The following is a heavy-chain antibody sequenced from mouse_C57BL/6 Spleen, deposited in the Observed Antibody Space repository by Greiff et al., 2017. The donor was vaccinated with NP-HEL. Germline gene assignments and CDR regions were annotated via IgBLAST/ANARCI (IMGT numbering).Heavy chain of an antibody. D-gene: IGHD1-1*01. CDR3: ARDGSSEAWVAY. V-gene: IGHV1-81*01. CDR2: IYTRSGNT. J-gene: IGHJ3*01. CDR1: GYTFTSYG. Sequence: VQLQQSGAELARPGASVKLSCKASGYTFTSYGISWVKQRTGQGLEWIGEIYTRSGNTYSNEKFKGKATLTADKSSSTAYMELRSLTSEDSAVYFCARDGSSEAWVAYWGQGTLVTVSA.